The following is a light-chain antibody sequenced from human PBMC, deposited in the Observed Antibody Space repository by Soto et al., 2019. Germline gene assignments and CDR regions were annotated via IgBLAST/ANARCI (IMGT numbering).Light chain of an antibody. Sequence: EIVATRSAATLSVSPREVVARSCRASQSVSANNLAWYQQKPGQPPRLLIYGVSTRATGVPARFSGSGSETDFSLTISSLQIEDFALYYCQQSNNWPPLTFAEGTQWIS. CDR1: QSVSANN. CDR2: GVS. V-gene: IGKV3-15*01. CDR3: QQSNNWPPLT. J-gene: IGKJ4*01.